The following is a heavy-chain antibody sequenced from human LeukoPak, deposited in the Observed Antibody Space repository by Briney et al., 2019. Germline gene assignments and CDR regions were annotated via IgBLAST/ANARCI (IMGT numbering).Heavy chain of an antibody. CDR2: INPSGGST. Sequence: ASVKVSCKASGYTFTSYYMHWVRQAPGQGLEWMGIINPSGGSTSYAQKFQGRVTMTRDTSTSTVYMELSSLRSEDTAVYYCARDLRGGLQRLFYYYYGMDVWGQGTTVTVSS. D-gene: IGHD6-25*01. CDR1: GYTFTSYY. CDR3: ARDLRGGLQRLFYYYYGMDV. V-gene: IGHV1-46*01. J-gene: IGHJ6*02.